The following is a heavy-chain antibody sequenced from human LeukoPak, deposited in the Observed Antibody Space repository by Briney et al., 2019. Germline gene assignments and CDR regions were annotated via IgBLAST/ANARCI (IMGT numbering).Heavy chain of an antibody. CDR1: GGSFSGYY. CDR3: ARGPRYYDFWSGYYQGAGSTTGKTNWFDP. V-gene: IGHV4-34*01. Sequence: KTSETLSLTCAVYGGSFSGYYWSWIRQPPGKGLEWIGEINQSGSPNYNPSLKSRVTISVDTSKNQFSLKLSSVTAADTAVYYCARGPRYYDFWSGYYQGAGSTTGKTNWFDPWGQGTLVTVSS. J-gene: IGHJ5*02. CDR2: INQSGSP. D-gene: IGHD3-3*01.